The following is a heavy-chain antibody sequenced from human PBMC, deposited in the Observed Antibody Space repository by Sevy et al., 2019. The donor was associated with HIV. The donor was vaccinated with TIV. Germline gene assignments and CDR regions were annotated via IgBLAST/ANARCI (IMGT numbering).Heavy chain of an antibody. Sequence: SETLSLTCTVSGGSISSYYWSWIRQPAGKGLEWIGRIYTSGSTNYNPSLKSRVTMSVDTSKNQFSLKLSSVTAADTAVYYCARDNGWFGELTSYYYYGMDVWGQGTTVTVSS. CDR1: GGSISSYY. J-gene: IGHJ6*02. CDR3: ARDNGWFGELTSYYYYGMDV. CDR2: IYTSGST. D-gene: IGHD3-10*01. V-gene: IGHV4-4*07.